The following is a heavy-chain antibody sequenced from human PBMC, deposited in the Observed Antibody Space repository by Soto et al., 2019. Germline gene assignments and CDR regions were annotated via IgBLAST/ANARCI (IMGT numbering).Heavy chain of an antibody. J-gene: IGHJ6*02. CDR2: IYYSGST. D-gene: IGHD3-3*01. CDR1: GVPISSGDYY. CDR3: ARDLSPPPYYDFWSGYPSESYYGMDV. V-gene: IGHV4-30-4*01. Sequence: SETRSLTCTVSGVPISSGDYYWSWIRQPPGKGLEWIGYIYYSGSTYYNPSLKSRVTISVDTSKNQFSLKLSSVTAADTAVYYCARDLSPPPYYDFWSGYPSESYYGMDVWGQGTTVTVSS.